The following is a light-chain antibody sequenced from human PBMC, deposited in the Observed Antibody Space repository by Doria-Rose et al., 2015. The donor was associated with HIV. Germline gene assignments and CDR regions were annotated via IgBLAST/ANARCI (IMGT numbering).Light chain of an antibody. J-gene: IGKJ3*01. CDR1: QSLLYTSKNY. Sequence: VLTQPPESLGMSLGERATLNCKSNQSLLYTSKNYLAWYQQKPGQPPKVLIYWASTRQSGVPARFSGSGSGTDFTLTISSLEAEDVAVYYCQQYYDTPSFGPGTTVDIK. V-gene: IGKV4-1*01. CDR2: WAS. CDR3: QQYYDTPS.